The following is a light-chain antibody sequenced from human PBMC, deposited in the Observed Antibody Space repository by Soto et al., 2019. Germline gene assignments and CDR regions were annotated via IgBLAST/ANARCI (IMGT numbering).Light chain of an antibody. CDR1: QGISSS. V-gene: IGKV1-27*01. J-gene: IGKJ3*01. CDR2: AAS. CDR3: QEYHSPPFP. Sequence: DIQMTQSPSSLSASVGDTVTITCRASQGISSSLAWYQQKAGKVPDLLIYAASTLQSGFPSHFSGVGSGTHFALTISGLQPQDVATYYCQEYHSPPFPFGPGTRVEI.